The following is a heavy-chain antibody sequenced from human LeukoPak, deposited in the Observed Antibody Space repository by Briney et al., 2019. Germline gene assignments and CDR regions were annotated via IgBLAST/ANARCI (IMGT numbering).Heavy chain of an antibody. V-gene: IGHV3-21*01. J-gene: IGHJ6*02. Sequence: GGSLRLSCVASGFDFRNYWMNWVRQAPGKGLEWVSSISSSSSYIYYADSVRGRFTISRDNAKNSLYLQMNSLRAEDTAVYYCARDTQSLAARSRDVWGQGTTVTVSS. CDR3: ARDTQSLAARSRDV. CDR1: GFDFRNYW. CDR2: ISSSSSYI. D-gene: IGHD6-6*01.